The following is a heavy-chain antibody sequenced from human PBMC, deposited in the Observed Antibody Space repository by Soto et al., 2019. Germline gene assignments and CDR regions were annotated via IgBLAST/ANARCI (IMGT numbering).Heavy chain of an antibody. V-gene: IGHV4-34*01. J-gene: IGHJ5*02. Sequence: QVQLQQWGAGLLKPSETLSLTCAVYGGSFSGYYWSWIRQPPGKGLEWIGEINHSGSTNYNPSLKSRVTIAVDTSKNQFSLKLSSVTAADTAVYYCARGYSSSWYKNWFDPLGQGTLVTVSS. CDR2: INHSGST. CDR1: GGSFSGYY. CDR3: ARGYSSSWYKNWFDP. D-gene: IGHD6-13*01.